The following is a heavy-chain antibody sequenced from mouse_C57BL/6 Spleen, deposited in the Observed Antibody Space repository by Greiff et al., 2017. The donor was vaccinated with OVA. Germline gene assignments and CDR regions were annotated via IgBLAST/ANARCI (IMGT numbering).Heavy chain of an antibody. CDR3: ARHENYSYFDY. CDR2: ISGGGGNT. CDR1: GFTFSSYT. J-gene: IGHJ2*01. Sequence: EVKVEESGGGLVKPGGSLKLSCAASGFTFSSYTMSWVRQTPEKRLEWVATISGGGGNTYYPDSVKGRFTISRDNAKNTLYLQMSSLRSEDTALYYCARHENYSYFDYWGQGTTLTVAS. D-gene: IGHD1-1*01. V-gene: IGHV5-9*01.